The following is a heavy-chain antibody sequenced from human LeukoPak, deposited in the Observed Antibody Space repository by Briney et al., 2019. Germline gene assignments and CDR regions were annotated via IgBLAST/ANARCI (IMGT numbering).Heavy chain of an antibody. CDR1: GFTFSSYW. D-gene: IGHD6-13*01. CDR3: ARDRGSSCLDV. V-gene: IGHV3-74*01. CDR2: ISSVGSST. J-gene: IGHJ6*04. Sequence: GGALRLSCAASGFTFSSYWMHWVRQAPGKGLVWVSRISSVGSSTSYADSVKGRFTISRDNAKNTLYLQMNSLRAEDTAVYYCARDRGSSCLDVWGKGTTVTVSS.